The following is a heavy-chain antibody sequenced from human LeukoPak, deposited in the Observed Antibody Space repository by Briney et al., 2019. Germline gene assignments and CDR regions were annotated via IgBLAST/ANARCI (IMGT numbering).Heavy chain of an antibody. V-gene: IGHV4-39*07. J-gene: IGHJ5*02. CDR3: ARERRIAVAGTKNWFDP. D-gene: IGHD6-19*01. CDR1: GGSISSSSYY. Sequence: SETLSLTCTVSGGSISSSSYYWGWIRQPPGKGLEWIGSIYYSGSTYYNPSLKSRVTISVDTSKNQFSLKLSSVTAADTAVCYCARERRIAVAGTKNWFDPWGQGTLVTVSS. CDR2: IYYSGST.